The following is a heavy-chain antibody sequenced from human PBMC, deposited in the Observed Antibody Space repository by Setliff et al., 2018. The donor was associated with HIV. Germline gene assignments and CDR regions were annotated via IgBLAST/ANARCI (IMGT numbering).Heavy chain of an antibody. Sequence: SETLSLTCSVSGGSITNDNNYWGWIRQSPGKGLEWIGSIYFNGKNYNNPSLKSRVIISVDRSRSQLSLKVNSVTAADTATYYCARHVICFVMLYSWDAFDYWGRGTLVTVSS. CDR2: IYFNGKN. D-gene: IGHD3-16*01. V-gene: IGHV4-39*01. CDR3: ARHVICFVMLYSWDAFDY. J-gene: IGHJ4*02. CDR1: GGSITNDNNY.